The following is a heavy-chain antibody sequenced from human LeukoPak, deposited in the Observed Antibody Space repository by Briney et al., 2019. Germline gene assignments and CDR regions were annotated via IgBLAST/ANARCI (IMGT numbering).Heavy chain of an antibody. D-gene: IGHD5-18*01. Sequence: GGSLRLSCAASGFTFSSYWMLWVRQTPGQGLVWVSRISPDGSSTSYADSVKGRFTISRDDAKNTLYLQVNSLRAEDTAVYFCARGGSDTAMAHDYWGQGTLVTVSS. J-gene: IGHJ4*02. CDR3: ARGGSDTAMAHDY. CDR1: GFTFSSYW. CDR2: ISPDGSST. V-gene: IGHV3-74*01.